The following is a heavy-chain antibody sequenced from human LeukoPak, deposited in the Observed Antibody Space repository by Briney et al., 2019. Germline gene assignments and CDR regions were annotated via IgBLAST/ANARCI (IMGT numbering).Heavy chain of an antibody. CDR3: ARILVIFSWPFDY. Sequence: SETLSLTCTVSGGSMTNFYWTWIRQPPGKGLEWIGYIYSSGTTNYNPSLKSRVTISVDTSKSQFSLELSSVTAADTAVYYCARILVIFSWPFDYWGQGTLVTVSS. J-gene: IGHJ4*02. CDR2: IYSSGTT. CDR1: GGSMTNFY. D-gene: IGHD6-13*01. V-gene: IGHV4-59*08.